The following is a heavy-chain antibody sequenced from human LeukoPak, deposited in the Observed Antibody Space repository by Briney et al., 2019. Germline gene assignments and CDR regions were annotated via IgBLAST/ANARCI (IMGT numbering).Heavy chain of an antibody. CDR2: IRYDGSNK. Sequence: GGSLRLSCAASGFTFSSYGMHWVRQAPGKGLEWVAFIRYDGSNKYYADSVKGRFTISRDNAKNSLYLQMNSLRAEDTALYYCAKDIFHYYGSGSYLDYWGQGTLVTVSS. D-gene: IGHD3-10*01. CDR3: AKDIFHYYGSGSYLDY. V-gene: IGHV3-30*02. J-gene: IGHJ4*02. CDR1: GFTFSSYG.